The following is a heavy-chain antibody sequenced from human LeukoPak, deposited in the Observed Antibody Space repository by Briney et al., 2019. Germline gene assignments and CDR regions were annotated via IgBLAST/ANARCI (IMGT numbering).Heavy chain of an antibody. CDR1: GFTFSNYW. V-gene: IGHV3-74*01. D-gene: IGHD4-17*01. Sequence: GGSLRLSCAASGFTFSNYWMHWFRQAPGKGLVWVSRIKTDGSETGYADSVKGRFTISRDNAKNTLYLQMNSLRVDDTAIYYCSKPLGDKGDHWGQGTLVSVSS. CDR3: SKPLGDKGDH. J-gene: IGHJ4*02. CDR2: IKTDGSET.